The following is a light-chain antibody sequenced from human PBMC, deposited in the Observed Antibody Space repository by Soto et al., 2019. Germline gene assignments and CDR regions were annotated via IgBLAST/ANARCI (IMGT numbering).Light chain of an antibody. J-gene: IGLJ1*01. V-gene: IGLV2-8*01. CDR3: NSYGGRNNYV. CDR2: EVS. Sequence: QSALTQPPSASGSPGQSVTISCTGTSSDVGNYDYVSWYQQHPGKAPKLIIYEVSYRPSGVPDRFSGSKSGNTASLTVSGLQAEDEADYYCNSYGGRNNYVFGTGTQLTVL. CDR1: SSDVGNYDY.